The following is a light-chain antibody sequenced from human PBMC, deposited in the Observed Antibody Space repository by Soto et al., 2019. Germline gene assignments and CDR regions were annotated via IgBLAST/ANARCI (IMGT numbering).Light chain of an antibody. CDR3: QQYTTLVT. CDR1: QSVDRW. CDR2: KAS. V-gene: IGKV1-5*03. Sequence: DIQMTQSPSTLSASVGDRVTITCRASQSVDRWLAWYQQRPGKAPKALIYKASNLESGVPSRFSGSGSGTEFPLTITRLQPGDIATYYCQQYTTLVTFGQGTMVEMK. J-gene: IGKJ1*01.